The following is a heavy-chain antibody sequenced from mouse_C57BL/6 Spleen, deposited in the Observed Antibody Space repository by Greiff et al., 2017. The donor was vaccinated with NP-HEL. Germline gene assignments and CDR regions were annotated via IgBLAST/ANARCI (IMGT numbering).Heavy chain of an antibody. CDR1: GFNIKDDY. Sequence: EVQLQQSGAELVRPGASVKLSCTASGFNIKDDYMHWVKQRPEQGLEWIGWIDPENGDTEYASKFQGKATITADTSSNTAYLQLSSLTSEDTAVYYCTTLYGSRGYFDYWGQGTTLTVSS. D-gene: IGHD1-1*01. V-gene: IGHV14-4*01. CDR3: TTLYGSRGYFDY. CDR2: IDPENGDT. J-gene: IGHJ2*01.